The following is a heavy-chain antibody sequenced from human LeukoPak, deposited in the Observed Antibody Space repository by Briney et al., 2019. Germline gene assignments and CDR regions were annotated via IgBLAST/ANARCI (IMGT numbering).Heavy chain of an antibody. Sequence: GGSLRLSCAASGFTFSSYSMNWVRQAPGKGLEWVSSISSSSYIYYADSVKGRFTISRDNTKNSLYLQMNSLRAEDTAVYYCARKMATTKRCFDYWGQGTLVTVSS. CDR3: ARKMATTKRCFDY. J-gene: IGHJ4*02. CDR2: ISSSSYI. CDR1: GFTFSSYS. D-gene: IGHD5-24*01. V-gene: IGHV3-21*01.